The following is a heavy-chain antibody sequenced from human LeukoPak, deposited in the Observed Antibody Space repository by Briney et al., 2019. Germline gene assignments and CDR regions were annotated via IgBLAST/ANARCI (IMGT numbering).Heavy chain of an antibody. CDR1: GFTFSSYA. V-gene: IGHV3-23*01. CDR3: AKDQDIVVVVAATDY. J-gene: IGHJ4*02. CDR2: ISGSGGST. D-gene: IGHD2-15*01. Sequence: PGGSLRLSCAASGFTFSSYAMSWVRQAPGKGLEWVSAISGSGGSTYYADSVKGRFTISRDNSKNTLYLQMNSLRAEDTAVYYGAKDQDIVVVVAATDYGGQGPWVTVSS.